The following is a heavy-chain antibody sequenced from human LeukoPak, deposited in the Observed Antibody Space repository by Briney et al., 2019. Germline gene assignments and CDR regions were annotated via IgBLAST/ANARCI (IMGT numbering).Heavy chain of an antibody. CDR3: AKDLGGSYYVVRFDY. J-gene: IGHJ4*02. Sequence: TGGCLRLSCAASGFSFSSYGMHWVRQAPEEVLEWVAFIRYDGSNKYYADSGKGRLTIYRDNSKHTLHLQMHRVRAEHRAVYYCAKDLGGSYYVVRFDYWGQGTLVTVSS. V-gene: IGHV3-30*02. CDR2: IRYDGSNK. CDR1: GFSFSSYG. D-gene: IGHD1-26*01.